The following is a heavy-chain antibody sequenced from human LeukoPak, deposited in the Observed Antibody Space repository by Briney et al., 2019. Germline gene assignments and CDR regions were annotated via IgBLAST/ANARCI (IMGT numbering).Heavy chain of an antibody. CDR1: GFTFSRYS. D-gene: IGHD3-10*01. Sequence: GGSLRLSCAASGFTFSRYSMNWVRQAPGKGLEWVSYISRSSSTIHYADSVKGRFTISRDNAKSSLFLQMNSLRAEDTAVYYCARDGGATTVRGVATYDSWGQGTLVTVSS. CDR3: ARDGGATTVRGVATYDS. J-gene: IGHJ4*02. CDR2: ISRSSSTI. V-gene: IGHV3-48*04.